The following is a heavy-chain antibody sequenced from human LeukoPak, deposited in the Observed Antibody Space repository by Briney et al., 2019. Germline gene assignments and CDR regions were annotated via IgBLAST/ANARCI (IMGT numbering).Heavy chain of an antibody. CDR1: GYTFTSYG. Sequence: ASVKVSCXASGYTFTSYGISWVRQAPGQGLEWMGWISAYNGNTNYAQKLQGRVTMTTDTSTSTAYMELRSLRSDDTAVYYCARDPYYDFWSGYSSWFDPWGPGTLVTVSS. CDR2: ISAYNGNT. V-gene: IGHV1-18*01. J-gene: IGHJ5*02. D-gene: IGHD3-3*01. CDR3: ARDPYYDFWSGYSSWFDP.